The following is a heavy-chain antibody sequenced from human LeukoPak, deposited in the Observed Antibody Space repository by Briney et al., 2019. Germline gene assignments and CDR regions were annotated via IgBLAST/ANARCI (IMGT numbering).Heavy chain of an antibody. CDR1: GYSFTSYW. CDR2: ICPGDSDT. V-gene: IGHV5-51*01. CDR3: ARRGSCTSTSCYEYFDY. J-gene: IGHJ4*02. D-gene: IGHD2-2*01. Sequence: GESLKISCKGSGYSFTSYWIGWVRQMPGKGLEWMGIICPGDSDTRYSPSFQGQVTISADKSISTAYLQWSSLKASDTAVYYCARRGSCTSTSCYEYFDYWGQGTLVTVSS.